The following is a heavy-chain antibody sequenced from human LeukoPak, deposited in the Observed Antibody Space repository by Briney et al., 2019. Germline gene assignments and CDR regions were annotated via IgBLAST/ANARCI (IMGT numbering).Heavy chain of an antibody. D-gene: IGHD1-1*01. J-gene: IGHJ2*01. V-gene: IGHV3-23*01. CDR2: ISGGGEDT. CDR1: GFTFTNYA. Sequence: PGGSLRLSCAASGFTFTNYAMSWIRQAPGKGLDWVSAISGGGEDTYYPNSVKGRFTISGDNSKNTLYLQMNSLGAEDTAIYYCAKPRAMTTGVGRYFDLWGRGTLVTVSS. CDR3: AKPRAMTTGVGRYFDL.